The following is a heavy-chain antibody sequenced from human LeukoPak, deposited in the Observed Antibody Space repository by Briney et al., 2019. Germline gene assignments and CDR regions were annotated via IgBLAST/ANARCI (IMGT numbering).Heavy chain of an antibody. D-gene: IGHD4-17*01. CDR3: ARARPNDYGDWEGFDY. V-gene: IGHV3-30*03. CDR1: GFTVSSNY. Sequence: GGSLRLSCAASGFTVSSNYMSWVRQAPGKGLEWVAVISYDGSNKYYADSVKGRFTISRDNSKNTLYLQMNSLRAEDTAVYYCARARPNDYGDWEGFDYWGQGTLVTVSS. J-gene: IGHJ4*02. CDR2: ISYDGSNK.